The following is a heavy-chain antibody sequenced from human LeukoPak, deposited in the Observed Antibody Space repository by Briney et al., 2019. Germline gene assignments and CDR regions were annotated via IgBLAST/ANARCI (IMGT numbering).Heavy chain of an antibody. CDR3: ARVQTPQDNFDY. Sequence: SETLSPTCTVSGGSISSYYWSWIRQPAGKGLEWIGRIYTSGSTNYNPSLKSRVTMSVDTSKNQFSLKLSSVTAADTAVYYCARVQTPQDNFDYWGQGTLVTVSS. D-gene: IGHD2-15*01. CDR2: IYTSGST. V-gene: IGHV4-4*07. J-gene: IGHJ4*02. CDR1: GGSISSYY.